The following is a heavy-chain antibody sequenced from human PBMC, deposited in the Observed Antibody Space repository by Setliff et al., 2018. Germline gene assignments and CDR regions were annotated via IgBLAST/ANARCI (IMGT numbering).Heavy chain of an antibody. CDR2: IKGKANGGIT. CDR3: FTDWLDGGTPGGY. D-gene: IGHD1-1*01. J-gene: IGHJ4*02. Sequence: GESLKISCAASGFTFSSYAMSWVRQAPGKGLEWVGRIKGKANGGITDYGAAARGTFTISSDDAESAVFLQMDSLKTEDTAVYYCFTDWLDGGTPGGYWGQGTLVTVSS. V-gene: IGHV3-15*01. CDR1: GFTFSSYA.